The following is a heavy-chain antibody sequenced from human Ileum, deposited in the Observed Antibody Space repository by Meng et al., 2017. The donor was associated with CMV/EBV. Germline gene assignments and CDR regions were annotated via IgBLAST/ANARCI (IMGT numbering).Heavy chain of an antibody. J-gene: IGHJ4*02. Sequence: GGSLRLSCAASGFTFSSYWLHWVRQAPGKGRVWVSRINSDGSSTTYADSGKGRYTISRDNANNTLYLQMNSLRAEDTAVYYCERDDVRRVNSLGSSSLKEQWLVRRDYWGQGTLVTVSS. CDR2: INSDGSST. V-gene: IGHV3-74*01. CDR3: ERDDVRRVNSLGSSSLKEQWLVRRDY. D-gene: IGHD6-19*01. CDR1: GFTFSSYW.